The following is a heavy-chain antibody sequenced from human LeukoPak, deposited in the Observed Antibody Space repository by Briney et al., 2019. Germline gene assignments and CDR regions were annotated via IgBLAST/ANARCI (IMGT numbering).Heavy chain of an antibody. Sequence: GGSLRLSCAASGFTFSSYGMHWVRQAPGKGLEWVAFIRYDGSNKYYADSVKGRFTISRDNSKNTLYLQMNSLRAEDTAVYYCARDKHDFWSGYSNFDYWGQGTLVTVSS. J-gene: IGHJ4*02. D-gene: IGHD3-3*01. CDR3: ARDKHDFWSGYSNFDY. CDR2: IRYDGSNK. CDR1: GFTFSSYG. V-gene: IGHV3-30*02.